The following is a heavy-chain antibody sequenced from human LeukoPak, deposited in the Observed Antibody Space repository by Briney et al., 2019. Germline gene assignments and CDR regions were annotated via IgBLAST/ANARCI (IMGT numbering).Heavy chain of an antibody. CDR2: ISSSSSYI. CDR1: GFTFSSYS. CDR3: ANSGWVIQTTDAFDI. Sequence: GGSLRLSCAASGFTFSSYSMNWVRQAPGKGLDLVSSISSSSSYIYYADSVKGRFTISRDNAKNSLYLQMNSLRAEDTAVYYCANSGWVIQTTDAFDIWGQGTMVTVSS. V-gene: IGHV3-21*01. D-gene: IGHD1/OR15-1a*01. J-gene: IGHJ3*02.